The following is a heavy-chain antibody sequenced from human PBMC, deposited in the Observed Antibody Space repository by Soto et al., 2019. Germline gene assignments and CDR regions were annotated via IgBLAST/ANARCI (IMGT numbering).Heavy chain of an antibody. J-gene: IGHJ6*02. D-gene: IGHD3-9*01. CDR1: GGTFSSYA. CDR3: AITYYDILTGPRYYYYGMDV. CDR2: IIPIFGTA. Sequence: SVKVSCKASGGTFSSYAISWVREAPGQGLEWMGGIIPIFGTANYAQKFQGRVTITADKSTSTAYMELSSLRSEDTAVYYCAITYYDILTGPRYYYYGMDVWGQGTTVTVSS. V-gene: IGHV1-69*06.